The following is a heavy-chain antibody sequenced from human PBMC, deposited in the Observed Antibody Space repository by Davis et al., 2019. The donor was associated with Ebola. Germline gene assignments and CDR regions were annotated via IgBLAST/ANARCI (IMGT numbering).Heavy chain of an antibody. D-gene: IGHD4-11*01. J-gene: IGHJ5*02. V-gene: IGHV4-61*01. CDR2: IYYSGST. CDR3: ARVIRVSWFDP. Sequence: PSETLSLTCTVPGGSVSSGSYYWSWIRQPPGKGLEWIGYIYYSGSTNYKPSLKSRITISVDTSKNQFSLKLSSVTAADTAVYYCARVIRVSWFDPWGQGTLVTVSS. CDR1: GGSVSSGSYY.